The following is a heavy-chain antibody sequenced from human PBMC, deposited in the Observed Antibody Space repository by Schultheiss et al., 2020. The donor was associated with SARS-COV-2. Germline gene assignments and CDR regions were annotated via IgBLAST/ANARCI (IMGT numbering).Heavy chain of an antibody. Sequence: GGSLRLSCAASGFTFSSYAMHWVRQAPGKGLEWVSAISGSGGSTYYADSVKGRFTISRDNSKNTLYLQMNSLRAEDTAVYYCARRQDTVNYHGMDVWGQGTTVTVSS. D-gene: IGHD5-18*01. CDR2: ISGSGGST. J-gene: IGHJ6*02. V-gene: IGHV3-23*01. CDR1: GFTFSSYA. CDR3: ARRQDTVNYHGMDV.